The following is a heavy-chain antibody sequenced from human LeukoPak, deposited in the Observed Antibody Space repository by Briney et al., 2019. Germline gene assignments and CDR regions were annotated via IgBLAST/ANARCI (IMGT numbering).Heavy chain of an antibody. Sequence: GGSLRLSCAASGFTFSSYAMSWVRQAPGKGLEWVSAISGSGGNTYYADSVKGRFTISRDNSKNTLYLQMNSLRVEDTAVYYCAKVTRWAAGTFDYWGQGTLVTVSS. CDR2: ISGSGGNT. V-gene: IGHV3-23*01. D-gene: IGHD6-13*01. CDR1: GFTFSSYA. CDR3: AKVTRWAAGTFDY. J-gene: IGHJ4*02.